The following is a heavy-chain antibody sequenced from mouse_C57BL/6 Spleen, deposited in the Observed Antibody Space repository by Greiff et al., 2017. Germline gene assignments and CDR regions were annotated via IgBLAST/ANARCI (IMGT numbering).Heavy chain of an antibody. J-gene: IGHJ2*01. CDR2: IYPGDGDT. CDR3: ARRSTLYDFDY. Sequence: VQLQQSGAELVKPGASVKISCKASGYAFSSYWMNWVKQRPGKGLEWIGQIYPGDGDTNYNGKFKGNATLTADKSSSTAYMQLSSLTSEDSAVYFCARRSTLYDFDYWGQGTTLTVSS. V-gene: IGHV1-80*01. CDR1: GYAFSSYW. D-gene: IGHD2-1*01.